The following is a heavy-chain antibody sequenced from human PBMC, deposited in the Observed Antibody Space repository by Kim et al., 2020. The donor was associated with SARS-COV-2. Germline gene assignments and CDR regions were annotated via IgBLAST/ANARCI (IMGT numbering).Heavy chain of an antibody. Sequence: GGSLRLSCAASGFTFRNSAMSWVRQAPGKGLEWVSGIFGSGSGTYYADSVKGRFTVSRDNSQSTLFLQMNNLRAEDTAVYYCARHLHIPTVTFYWYFDLWGRGTLVTVSS. J-gene: IGHJ2*01. D-gene: IGHD2-21*01. CDR2: IFGSGSGT. CDR3: ARHLHIPTVTFYWYFDL. V-gene: IGHV3-23*01. CDR1: GFTFRNSA.